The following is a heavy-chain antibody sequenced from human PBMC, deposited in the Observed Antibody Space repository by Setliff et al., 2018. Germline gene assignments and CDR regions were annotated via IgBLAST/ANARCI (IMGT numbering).Heavy chain of an antibody. J-gene: IGHJ4*02. V-gene: IGHV3-48*01. CDR3: ARTCSGSGCYAGLES. CDR1: GFNFNNYN. CDR2: ISYGGTSK. D-gene: IGHD2-15*01. Sequence: PGGSLRLSCAASGFNFNNYNMNWVRRAPGKGLEWVAYISYGGTSKYYVDSARGRFTISRDNAKNSLFLQMDTLRAEDTAVYYCARTCSGSGCYAGLESWGQGAPVTVSS.